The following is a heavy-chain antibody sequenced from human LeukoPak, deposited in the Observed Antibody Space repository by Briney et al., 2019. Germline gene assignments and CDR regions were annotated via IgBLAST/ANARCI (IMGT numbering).Heavy chain of an antibody. J-gene: IGHJ4*02. CDR2: MNWNGGST. V-gene: IGHV3-20*04. D-gene: IGHD3-3*01. Sequence: PGGSLRLSCAASGFTFDDYGMSWVRQAPGKGLEWVSGMNWNGGSTGYADSVKGRFTISRDNAKNSLYLQMSSLRAEDTALYYCARVSTIFGVSGGFDYWGQGTLVTVSS. CDR1: GFTFDDYG. CDR3: ARVSTIFGVSGGFDY.